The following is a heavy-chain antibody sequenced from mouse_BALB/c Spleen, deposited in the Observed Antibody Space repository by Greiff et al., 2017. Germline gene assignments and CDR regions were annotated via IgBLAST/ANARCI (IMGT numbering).Heavy chain of an antibody. CDR1: GFSLTSYG. Sequence: VQLQQSGPGLVQPSQSLSITCTVSGFSLTSYGVHWVRQSPGKGLEWLGVIWSGGSTDYNAAFISRLSISKDNSKSQVFFKMNSLQANDTAIYYCARKWLRRDWYFDVWGAGTTVTVSS. CDR2: IWSGGST. V-gene: IGHV2-2*02. D-gene: IGHD2-2*01. J-gene: IGHJ1*01. CDR3: ARKWLRRDWYFDV.